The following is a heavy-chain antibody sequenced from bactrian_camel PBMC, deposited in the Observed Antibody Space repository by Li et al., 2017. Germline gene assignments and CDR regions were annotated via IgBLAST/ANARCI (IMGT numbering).Heavy chain of an antibody. CDR2: IDSDGNT. CDR3: ATEDPRLCLINGGSWKGFNQ. Sequence: HVQLVESGGGSVQAGGSLRLSCAASGFVERRFCMGWFRQAPGKEREGVAIIDSDGNTVYADSVKGRFTISKDNAKNTLTLEMSNLEPEDTAMYYCATEDPRLCLINGGSWKGFNQWGQGTQVTVS. V-gene: IGHV3S55*01. J-gene: IGHJ4*01. D-gene: IGHD6*01. CDR1: GFVERRFC.